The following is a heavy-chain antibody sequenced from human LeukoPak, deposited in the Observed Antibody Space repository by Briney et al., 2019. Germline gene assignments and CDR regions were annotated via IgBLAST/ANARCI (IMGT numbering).Heavy chain of an antibody. CDR2: IFYSGST. D-gene: IGHD3-10*01. Sequence: PSETLSLTCTVSGGSISSSSYYWGWIRQPPGKGLEWIGSIFYSGSTYYNPSLKSRVTISVDTSKNQFSLKLSSVTAADTAVYYCARRTRGGGEPYYYYYMDVWGKGTTVTVSS. CDR1: GGSISSSSYY. CDR3: ARRTRGGGEPYYYYYMDV. J-gene: IGHJ6*03. V-gene: IGHV4-39*01.